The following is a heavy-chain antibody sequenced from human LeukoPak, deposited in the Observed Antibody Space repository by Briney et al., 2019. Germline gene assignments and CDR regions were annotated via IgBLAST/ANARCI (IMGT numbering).Heavy chain of an antibody. CDR1: GGTFSSYA. V-gene: IGHV1-69*05. Sequence: SVKVSCKASGGTFSSYAISWVRQAPGQGLEWMGGIIPIFGTANYAQNFQGRVTLTRDTSTSTVYMELSSLRSEDTAIYYCARIRDGYNDAYDLRGQGTVVTVPS. D-gene: IGHD5-24*01. CDR3: ARIRDGYNDAYDL. J-gene: IGHJ3*01. CDR2: IIPIFGTA.